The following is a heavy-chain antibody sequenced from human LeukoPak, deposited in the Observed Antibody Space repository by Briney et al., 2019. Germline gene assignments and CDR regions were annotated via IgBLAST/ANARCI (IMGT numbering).Heavy chain of an antibody. V-gene: IGHV3-30*04. Sequence: GGSLRLSCAASGFTFSSYVMHWVRQAPGKGLEWVAIISYDGSNEYYADSVKGRFTISRDNSKNTLYLQMNSLRAADTAVYYCAGTSIAAAGYFDYWGQGTLVTVSS. CDR1: GFTFSSYV. CDR2: ISYDGSNE. D-gene: IGHD6-13*01. J-gene: IGHJ4*02. CDR3: AGTSIAAAGYFDY.